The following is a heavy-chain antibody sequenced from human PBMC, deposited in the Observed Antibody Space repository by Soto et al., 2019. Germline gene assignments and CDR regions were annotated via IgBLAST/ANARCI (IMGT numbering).Heavy chain of an antibody. CDR3: ARASRYSSSWYPPYGMDV. V-gene: IGHV3-48*03. Sequence: GGSLRLSCAASGFTFSSYEMNWVRQAPGKGLEWVAYISSSGSTTYYASSGKGRFTLSRDNAKNSLYLRMNSLRAEDTAVYYCARASRYSSSWYPPYGMDVWGQGTTVTVSS. D-gene: IGHD6-13*01. CDR1: GFTFSSYE. J-gene: IGHJ6*02. CDR2: ISSSGSTT.